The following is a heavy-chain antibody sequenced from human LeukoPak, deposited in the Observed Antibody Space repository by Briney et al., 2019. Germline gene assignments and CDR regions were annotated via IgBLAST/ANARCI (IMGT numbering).Heavy chain of an antibody. CDR1: GYTFTNYG. V-gene: IGHV1-18*01. Sequence: GASVKVSCKSSGYTFTNYGVTWVRQAPGQGLEWMGWISAYNGNTNYAQNFQGRVTMTTDTSTSTAYMELRSLRSDDTAVYYCAGGIASTGRYYFDYWGQGTLVTVSS. D-gene: IGHD6-13*01. CDR3: AGGIASTGRYYFDY. J-gene: IGHJ4*02. CDR2: ISAYNGNT.